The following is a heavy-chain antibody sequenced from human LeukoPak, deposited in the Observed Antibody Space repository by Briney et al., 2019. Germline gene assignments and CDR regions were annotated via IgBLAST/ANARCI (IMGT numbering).Heavy chain of an antibody. V-gene: IGHV3-7*01. J-gene: IGHJ5*02. D-gene: IGHD3-3*01. CDR1: GFTFRTYW. Sequence: PGGSLRLSCAASGFTFRTYWMSWLRQAPGKGLEWVANIKEDGRAEYYVDSVKGRFSISRDNAKNSLYLQMNSLRAEDTAVYYCAREPTVGYYDFWSGSNWFDPWGQGTLVTVSS. CDR3: AREPTVGYYDFWSGSNWFDP. CDR2: IKEDGRAE.